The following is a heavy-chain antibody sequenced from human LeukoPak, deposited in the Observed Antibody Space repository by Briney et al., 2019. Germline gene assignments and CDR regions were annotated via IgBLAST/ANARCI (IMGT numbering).Heavy chain of an antibody. Sequence: GGSLRLSCAASGFTFSSYGMSWVRQAPGKGREWGSAISGSGGSTYYADSVKGRFTISRDNSKNTLYLQMNSLRAEDTAVYYCAKTRGDYDYYYYYMDVWGKGTTVTISS. CDR1: GFTFSSYG. D-gene: IGHD4-17*01. CDR2: ISGSGGST. J-gene: IGHJ6*03. CDR3: AKTRGDYDYYYYYMDV. V-gene: IGHV3-23*01.